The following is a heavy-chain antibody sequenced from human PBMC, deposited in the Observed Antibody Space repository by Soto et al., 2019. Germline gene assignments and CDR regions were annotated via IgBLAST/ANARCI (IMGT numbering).Heavy chain of an antibody. Sequence: QVTLKESGPVLVKPTETLTLTCTVSGFSLSKARMGVSWIRQPPGKALEWLAHIFSNDEKSYSTSLKSRLTISKDTSTGQVVLTITNIDPVDTATYYCAPIQGILWDAFDIWGEGTMVTVSS. CDR2: IFSNDEK. J-gene: IGHJ3*02. CDR3: APIQGILWDAFDI. CDR1: GFSLSKARMG. D-gene: IGHD2-21*01. V-gene: IGHV2-26*01.